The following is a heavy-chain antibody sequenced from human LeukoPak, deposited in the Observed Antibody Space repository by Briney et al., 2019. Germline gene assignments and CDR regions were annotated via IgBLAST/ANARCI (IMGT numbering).Heavy chain of an antibody. Sequence: GGSLRLSCAASGFTFSYYYMGWIRQAPGKGLEWVSYISRSSSYTNYADSVKGRFTISRDNAKNSLYLQMNSLRAEDTAVYYCARDQGDNYDSRGYYPYWGQGTLVTVSS. CDR1: GFTFSYYY. D-gene: IGHD3-22*01. CDR3: ARDQGDNYDSRGYYPY. CDR2: ISRSSSYT. J-gene: IGHJ4*02. V-gene: IGHV3-11*06.